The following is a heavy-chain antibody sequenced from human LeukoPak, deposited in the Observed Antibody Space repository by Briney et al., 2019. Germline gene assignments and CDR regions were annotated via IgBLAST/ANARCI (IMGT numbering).Heavy chain of an antibody. CDR3: ARESGESFDY. D-gene: IGHD3-10*01. CDR2: IGGSSSSI. V-gene: IGHV3-21*01. J-gene: IGHJ4*02. CDR1: GFSFSSHS. Sequence: GGSLRLSCAASGFSFSSHSINWVRQAPGKGLELVSSIGGSSSSIYYADSVKGRFTISRENAKNSLYLQRNSLRAEDTAVYYCARESGESFDYWGQGALVTVSS.